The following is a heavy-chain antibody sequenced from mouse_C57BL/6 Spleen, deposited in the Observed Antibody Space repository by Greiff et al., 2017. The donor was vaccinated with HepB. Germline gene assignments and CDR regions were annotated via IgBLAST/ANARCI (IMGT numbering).Heavy chain of an antibody. CDR2: INPNNGGT. CDR3: ARGEYDYDGTDY. Sequence: EVQLQQSGPELVKPGASVKISCKASGYTFTDYYMNWVKQSHGKSLEWIGDINPNNGGTSYNQKFKGKATLTVDKSSSTAYMELRSLTSEDSAVYYCARGEYDYDGTDYWGQSTTLTVSS. CDR1: GYTFTDYY. D-gene: IGHD2-4*01. V-gene: IGHV1-26*01. J-gene: IGHJ2*01.